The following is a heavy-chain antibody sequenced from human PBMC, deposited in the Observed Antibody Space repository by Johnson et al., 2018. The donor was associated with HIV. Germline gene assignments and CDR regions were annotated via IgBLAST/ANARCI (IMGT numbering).Heavy chain of an antibody. CDR2: ISYDGSNK. J-gene: IGHJ3*02. CDR1: GFIFSRND. D-gene: IGHD2-15*01. CDR3: AKSVVVAATGAFDI. V-gene: IGHV3-30*04. Sequence: QVQLVESGGGVVQPGRSLRLSCAGSGFIFSRNDMHWVRQAPGKGLEWVAVISYDGSNKYYGDSVKGHFTTSRDKAKNSLYLQMNSLRAEDTAVYYCAKSVVVAATGAFDIWGQGTMVTVSS.